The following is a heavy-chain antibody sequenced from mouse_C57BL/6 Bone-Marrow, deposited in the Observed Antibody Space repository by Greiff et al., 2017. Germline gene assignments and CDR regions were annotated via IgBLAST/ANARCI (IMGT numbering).Heavy chain of an antibody. D-gene: IGHD1-1*01. CDR1: GFTFNTYA. J-gene: IGHJ2*01. V-gene: IGHV10-3*01. CDR2: ISSTRSNYAT. Sequence: EVQLVESGGGLVQPKGSLQLSCAASGFTFNTYALHWVRQAPGKGLEWVARISSTRSNYATYYAASVKVRFTISRADSQSMLYLQMNNLRTEDTAMYFCVRRGVYYDSCDGDYWCQGTTLTVSA. CDR3: VRRGVYYDSCDGDY.